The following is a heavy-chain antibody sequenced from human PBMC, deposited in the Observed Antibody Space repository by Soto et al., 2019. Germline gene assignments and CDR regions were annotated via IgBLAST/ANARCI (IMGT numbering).Heavy chain of an antibody. Sequence: EVQLVESGGGLVQPGRSLRLSCAASGFTFDDFAMHWVRQAPGKGLEWVSGVDWNSGSTAYADSVKGRFTISRDNARNSLYLQTNSLRAEDTALYYCVKGRGSYEVKFGMDVWGQGTTVTVSS. CDR1: GFTFDDFA. D-gene: IGHD6-25*01. CDR2: VDWNSGST. CDR3: VKGRGSYEVKFGMDV. V-gene: IGHV3-9*01. J-gene: IGHJ6*02.